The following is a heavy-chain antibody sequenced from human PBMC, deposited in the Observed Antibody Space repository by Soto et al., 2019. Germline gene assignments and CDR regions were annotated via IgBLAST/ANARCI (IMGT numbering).Heavy chain of an antibody. D-gene: IGHD6-13*01. J-gene: IGHJ6*02. Sequence: GESLKISCKGSGYSFTSYWIGWVRQMPGKGLEWMGIIYPGDSDTRYSPSFKGQVTISADKSISTAYLQWNSLKASDTAIYYCARDHAIAGHGGGMDVWGQGTTVTVSS. V-gene: IGHV5-51*01. CDR1: GYSFTSYW. CDR2: IYPGDSDT. CDR3: ARDHAIAGHGGGMDV.